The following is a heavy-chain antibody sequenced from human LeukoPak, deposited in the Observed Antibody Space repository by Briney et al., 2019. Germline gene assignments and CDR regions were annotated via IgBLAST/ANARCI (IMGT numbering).Heavy chain of an antibody. V-gene: IGHV1-18*01. Sequence: ASVKVFCKASGYNFASYGISWVRQAPGEGLEWMGWISAYNDDTNYAQKFKDRITMSTDTYMSTAYLDLRSPRTDDTAVYYCVRDRGVAGLYCYFDVWGRGTLVTVSS. J-gene: IGHJ2*01. CDR2: ISAYNDDT. CDR1: GYNFASYG. CDR3: VRDRGVAGLYCYFDV. D-gene: IGHD6-19*01.